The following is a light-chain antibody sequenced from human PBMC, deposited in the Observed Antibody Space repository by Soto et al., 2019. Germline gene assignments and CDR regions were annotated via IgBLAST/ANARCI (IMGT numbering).Light chain of an antibody. V-gene: IGKV3-11*01. J-gene: IGKJ1*01. CDR3: QQRSNWPPT. CDR1: QSVSSY. Sequence: EIVLSQSPATLSLSPGERATLSCRDSQSVSSYLAWYQQKPGQAPRLLIYDASNRATGIPARFSGSGSGTEFTLTISSLEPEDAAVYYCQQRSNWPPTFGQGTKVEIK. CDR2: DAS.